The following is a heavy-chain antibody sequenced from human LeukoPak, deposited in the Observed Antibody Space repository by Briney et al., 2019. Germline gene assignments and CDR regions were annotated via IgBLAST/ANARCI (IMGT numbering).Heavy chain of an antibody. D-gene: IGHD3-22*01. J-gene: IGHJ5*02. CDR3: AREGYYDSSGYYGGNWFDP. CDR1: GFTFSSYA. Sequence: LRLSCAASGFTFSSYAMSWVRQAPGKGLEWIGYIYNSGSTYYNPSLKSRVTISVDTSKNQFSLNLSSVTAADTAVYYCAREGYYDSSGYYGGNWFDPWGQGTLVTVSS. V-gene: IGHV4-30-2*05. CDR2: IYNSGST.